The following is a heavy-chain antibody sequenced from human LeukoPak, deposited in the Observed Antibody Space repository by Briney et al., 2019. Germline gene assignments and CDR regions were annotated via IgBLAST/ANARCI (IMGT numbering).Heavy chain of an antibody. CDR3: ARVPDRLADSSIFLACVSRH. D-gene: IGHD3-22*01. CDR1: GYTFTGYY. Sequence: ASVKVSCKASGYTFTGYYMHWVRQAPGQGLEWMGWINPNSGGTNYAQKFQGRVTMTRDTSISTAYMELSRLGSDDTAVYYCARVPDRLADSSIFLACVSRHGGRGTRSTVPS. CDR2: INPNSGGT. J-gene: IGHJ1*01. V-gene: IGHV1-2*02.